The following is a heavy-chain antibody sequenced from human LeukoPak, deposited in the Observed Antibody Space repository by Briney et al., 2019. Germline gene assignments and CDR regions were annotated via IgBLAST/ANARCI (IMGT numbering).Heavy chain of an antibody. V-gene: IGHV1-69*13. CDR2: IIPIFGTA. Sequence: SVKVSCKASGGTFSSYAISWVRQAPGQGLEWMGGIIPIFGTANYAQKFQGRVTITADESTSTAYMELSSLRSEDTAVYYCARGIRWDYYDSSGSFGVDYWGQGTLVTVSS. CDR1: GGTFSSYA. D-gene: IGHD3-22*01. CDR3: ARGIRWDYYDSSGSFGVDY. J-gene: IGHJ4*02.